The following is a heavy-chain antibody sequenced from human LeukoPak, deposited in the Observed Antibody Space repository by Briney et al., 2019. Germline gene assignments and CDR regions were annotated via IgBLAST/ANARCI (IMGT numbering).Heavy chain of an antibody. CDR1: GYTFSNYD. J-gene: IGHJ4*02. D-gene: IGHD3-3*01. Sequence: GASVKVSCKASGYTFSNYDISWVRQATGQRLEWMGWMSPHSGETNYGKKFQGRVSITRDTSLSTAYMELSGLRSEDTAVYYCARAIMLFGVIIPRYFDSWGQGTLVTVSS. CDR3: ARAIMLFGVIIPRYFDS. V-gene: IGHV1-8*03. CDR2: MSPHSGET.